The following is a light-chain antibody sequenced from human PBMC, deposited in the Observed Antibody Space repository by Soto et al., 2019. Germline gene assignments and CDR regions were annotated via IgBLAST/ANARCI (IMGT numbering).Light chain of an antibody. J-gene: IGKJ1*01. CDR1: QTVGSN. CDR3: QQYDNWPPWT. Sequence: EIVMAQSPATLSVSPGERATLSCRASQTVGSNLAWYQHRPGQAPRLLIYGASTRATGIPARFSGSWSGTEFTLTISSLQSEDFAFYYCQQYDNWPPWTFGQGTKVEIK. CDR2: GAS. V-gene: IGKV3-15*01.